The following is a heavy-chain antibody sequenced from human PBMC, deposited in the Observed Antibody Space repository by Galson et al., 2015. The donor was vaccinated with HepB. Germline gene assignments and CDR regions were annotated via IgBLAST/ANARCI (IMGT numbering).Heavy chain of an antibody. D-gene: IGHD6-6*01. Sequence: SLRLSCAASGFTFSDYWMSWVRQAPGKGLECVANIKQDGSEKYYVDSVKGRFTISRDNAKNSLYLQMNSLRAEDTAVYYCARDGEIRRSSFDYYYGVDVWGQGTTVTVSS. V-gene: IGHV3-7*03. J-gene: IGHJ6*02. CDR2: IKQDGSEK. CDR3: ARDGEIRRSSFDYYYGVDV. CDR1: GFTFSDYW.